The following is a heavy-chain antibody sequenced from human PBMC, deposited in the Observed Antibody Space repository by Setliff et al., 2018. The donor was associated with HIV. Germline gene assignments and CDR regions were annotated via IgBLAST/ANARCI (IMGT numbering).Heavy chain of an antibody. J-gene: IGHJ6*02. D-gene: IGHD3-3*01. V-gene: IGHV3-30*02. CDR2: IRYDDTYK. CDR3: AKDLVEGVDSTSYYYVMDV. Sequence: GGSLRLSCAASGFTFSNAWMSWVRQAPGKGLEWVAFIRYDDTYKYYADSVKGRFTISRDNSKNTLYLQMNSLRAEDTAVYYCAKDLVEGVDSTSYYYVMDVWGQGTTVTVSS. CDR1: GFTFSNAW.